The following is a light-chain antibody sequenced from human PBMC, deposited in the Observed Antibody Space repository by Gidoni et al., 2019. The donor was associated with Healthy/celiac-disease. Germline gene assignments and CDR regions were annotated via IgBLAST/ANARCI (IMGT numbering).Light chain of an antibody. V-gene: IGKV1-27*01. CDR1: QGISNY. Sequence: DIQMTQSPSSLSASVGDRVTITGRASQGISNYLAWYQQKPGKVPKLLIYAASTLQSGVPSRFSGSGSGTDFTLTISSLQPEDVATYYCQKYNSAPLTFALGPKWISN. CDR3: QKYNSAPLT. J-gene: IGKJ3*01. CDR2: AAS.